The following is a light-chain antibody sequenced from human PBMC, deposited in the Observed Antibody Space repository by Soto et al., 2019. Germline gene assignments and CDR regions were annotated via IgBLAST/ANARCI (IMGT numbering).Light chain of an antibody. Sequence: EILMTQSPATLSVSPGERATLSCRASQSVSSNLAWYQQKPGQTPRLLIYGASTRATGIPARFSGSGSGTEFTPTISSLQSEDFAVYYCQQYNTWPPLTFGGGTKVEIK. V-gene: IGKV3-15*01. CDR2: GAS. CDR3: QQYNTWPPLT. J-gene: IGKJ4*01. CDR1: QSVSSN.